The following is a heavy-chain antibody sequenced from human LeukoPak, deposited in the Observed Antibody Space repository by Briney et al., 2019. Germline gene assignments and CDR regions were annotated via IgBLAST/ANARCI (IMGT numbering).Heavy chain of an antibody. CDR3: ARVVASTSIDS. CDR2: IFHSGSV. J-gene: IGHJ4*02. CDR1: GYSISSDYF. D-gene: IGHD2-15*01. Sequence: PSETLSLTCIVSGYSISSDYFWGLVRQPPGKGLEWIGSIFHSGSVYYNPSLKSRVTISVDPSKNRFSLELTSVTAADTAVYYCARVVASTSIDSWGQGTLVTVSS. V-gene: IGHV4-38-2*02.